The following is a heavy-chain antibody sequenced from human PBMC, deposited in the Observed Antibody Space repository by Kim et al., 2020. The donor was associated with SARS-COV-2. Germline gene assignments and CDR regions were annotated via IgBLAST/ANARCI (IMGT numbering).Heavy chain of an antibody. J-gene: IGHJ5*02. Sequence: KGRVTISRNNAENSLYLQMNSLRAEDTAVYYCARDSSGWYRGGLGWFDPWGQGTLVTVSS. CDR3: ARDSSGWYRGGLGWFDP. V-gene: IGHV3-11*04. D-gene: IGHD6-19*01.